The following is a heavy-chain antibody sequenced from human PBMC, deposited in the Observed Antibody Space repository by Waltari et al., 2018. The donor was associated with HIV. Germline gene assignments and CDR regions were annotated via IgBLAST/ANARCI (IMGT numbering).Heavy chain of an antibody. CDR3: AKDLEGSGSLGAAH. Sequence: QVQLVESGGGVVQPGRSLRLSCAASGFPFVSYGRHGVRQAPGKGLEWVAVIWYNGNTKFYADSVKGRFTISRDNSKNTLYLQMNSLRGEDTAIYYCAKDLEGSGSLGAAHWGQGILVTVSS. CDR2: IWYNGNTK. D-gene: IGHD6-19*01. V-gene: IGHV3-30*18. J-gene: IGHJ4*02. CDR1: GFPFVSYG.